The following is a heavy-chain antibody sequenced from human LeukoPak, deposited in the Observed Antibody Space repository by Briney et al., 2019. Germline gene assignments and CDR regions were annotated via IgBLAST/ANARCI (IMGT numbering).Heavy chain of an antibody. J-gene: IGHJ6*02. Sequence: GGSLRLSCVASGLTFRSYGMHWVRQAPGKGLEWVAVLWYDGSNKYYADSVKGRFTISRDNSKNTLYLQMNSLRAEDTAVYYCATYRGEWDAMDVWGQGTTVTVSS. D-gene: IGHD2-21*01. CDR1: GLTFRSYG. V-gene: IGHV3-33*01. CDR2: LWYDGSNK. CDR3: ATYRGEWDAMDV.